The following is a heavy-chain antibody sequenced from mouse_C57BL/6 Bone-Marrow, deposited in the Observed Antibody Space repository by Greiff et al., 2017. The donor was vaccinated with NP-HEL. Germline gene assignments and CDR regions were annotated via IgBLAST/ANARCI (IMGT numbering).Heavy chain of an antibody. Sequence: QVQLQQPGAELVKPGASVKLSCKASGYTFTSYWMHWVKQRPGQGLEWIGMIHPNSGSTNYNEKFKSKATLTVDKSSSTAYMQLSSLTSEDSAVYYCARGGAATVEADYWGQGTTLTVSS. CDR3: ARGGAATVEADY. CDR2: IHPNSGST. J-gene: IGHJ2*01. V-gene: IGHV1-64*01. CDR1: GYTFTSYW. D-gene: IGHD1-1*01.